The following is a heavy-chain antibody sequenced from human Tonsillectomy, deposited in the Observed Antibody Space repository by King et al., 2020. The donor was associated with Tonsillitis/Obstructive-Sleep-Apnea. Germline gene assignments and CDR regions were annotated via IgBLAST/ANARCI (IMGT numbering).Heavy chain of an antibody. V-gene: IGHV4-4*02. D-gene: IGHD4-17*01. CDR3: ARGGYGDYVGSFDY. CDR2: IYQSGST. Sequence: VPLQESGPGLVKPSGTLPLTCAVSGDSISSENWWSWVRQPPGKGLEWIAEIYQSGSTNYNPSLKSRVTISVDKSKNQFSLKLSSVTAADTAVYYCARGGYGDYVGSFDYWGQGTLITVSS. CDR1: GDSISSENW. J-gene: IGHJ4*02.